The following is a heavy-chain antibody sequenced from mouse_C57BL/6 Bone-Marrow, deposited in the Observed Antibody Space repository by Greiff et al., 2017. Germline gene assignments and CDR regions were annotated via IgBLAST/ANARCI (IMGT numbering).Heavy chain of an antibody. J-gene: IGHJ3*01. Sequence: VQLQQPGAELVKPGASVKLSCKASGYTFTSYWMHWVKQRPGQGLEWIGMIHPNSGSTNYNEKFKSKATLTVDKSSSTAYMQLSSLTSEDSAVYYCAGDDGSSSWFAYWGQGTLVTVSA. V-gene: IGHV1-64*01. D-gene: IGHD1-1*01. CDR3: AGDDGSSSWFAY. CDR1: GYTFTSYW. CDR2: IHPNSGST.